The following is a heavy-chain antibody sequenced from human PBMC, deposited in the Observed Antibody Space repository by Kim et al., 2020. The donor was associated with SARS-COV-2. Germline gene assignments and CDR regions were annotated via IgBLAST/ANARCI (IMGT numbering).Heavy chain of an antibody. J-gene: IGHJ4*02. Sequence: GGSLRLSCAASGFTFNIFFMHWVRQAPGKGLEYVSFISNNGGDTNYANSVKGRFTISRDNSRNTLFLQMGDLRADDMAVYYCARELGGYYFDYWGQGTLGTVSS. D-gene: IGHD7-27*01. CDR2: ISNNGGDT. CDR1: GFTFNIFF. CDR3: ARELGGYYFDY. V-gene: IGHV3-64*01.